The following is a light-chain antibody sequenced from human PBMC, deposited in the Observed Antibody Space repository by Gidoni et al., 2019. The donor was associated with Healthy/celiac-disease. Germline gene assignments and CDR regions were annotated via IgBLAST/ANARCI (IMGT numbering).Light chain of an antibody. V-gene: IGKV1-33*01. CDR3: QQYDNLPPFT. CDR1: QDISNY. Sequence: DIQMTQSPSSLSASVGDRVTITCQASQDISNYLNWYQQKPGKAPKLLIYDAPNLETGVPSRFSGSGSGTDSTFTISSLQPEDIATYYCQQYDNLPPFTFGPGTKVDIK. J-gene: IGKJ3*01. CDR2: DAP.